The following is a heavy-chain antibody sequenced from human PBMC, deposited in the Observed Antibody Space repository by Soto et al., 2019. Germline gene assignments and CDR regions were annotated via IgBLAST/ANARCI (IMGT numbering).Heavy chain of an antibody. D-gene: IGHD2-15*01. CDR1: GFTFSSYW. Sequence: GGSLRLSCAASGFTFSSYWMSWVRQAPGKGLEWVANIKQDGSEKYYVDSVKGRFTISRDNAKNSLYLQMNSLRAEDTAVYYCARSSLPTRGVAARKGGMDVWGQGTTVTVSS. V-gene: IGHV3-7*01. CDR2: IKQDGSEK. J-gene: IGHJ6*02. CDR3: ARSSLPTRGVAARKGGMDV.